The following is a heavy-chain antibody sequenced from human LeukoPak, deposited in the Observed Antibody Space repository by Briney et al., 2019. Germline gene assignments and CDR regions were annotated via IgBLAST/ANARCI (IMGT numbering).Heavy chain of an antibody. CDR3: ARHTTGYNSPRDSFNI. D-gene: IGHD1-1*01. Sequence: ASVKVSCKASGYTFTSYDINWVRQATGQGLEWMGWMNPNSGNTGYAQKFQGRVTITRNTSISTAYMELSSLRSEDTAVYYCARHTTGYNSPRDSFNIWGQGTVVTVSS. J-gene: IGHJ3*02. CDR2: MNPNSGNT. CDR1: GYTFTSYD. V-gene: IGHV1-8*03.